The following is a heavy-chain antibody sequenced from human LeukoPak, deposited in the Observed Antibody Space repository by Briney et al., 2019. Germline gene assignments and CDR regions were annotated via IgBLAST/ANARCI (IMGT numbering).Heavy chain of an antibody. CDR1: GGSISSYY. Sequence: SETLSLTCTVSGGSISSYYWSWIRQPPGKGLEWIGYIYYSGSSNYNPSLKSRVTISVDTSKNQFSLKLSSVTAADTAVYYCARDLRDSSSWYDGDWFDPWGQGTLVTVSS. J-gene: IGHJ5*02. V-gene: IGHV4-59*01. CDR3: ARDLRDSSSWYDGDWFDP. CDR2: IYYSGSS. D-gene: IGHD6-13*01.